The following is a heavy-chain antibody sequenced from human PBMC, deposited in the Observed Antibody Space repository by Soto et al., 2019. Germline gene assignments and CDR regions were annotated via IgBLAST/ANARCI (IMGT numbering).Heavy chain of an antibody. D-gene: IGHD3-10*01. V-gene: IGHV3-30*18. Sequence: GESLKISCAGSGFTFRWFGMNWVRQAPGKGLEWVARISNDGSNEYYVDSVKGRFTISRDNSKNTLYLQMDSLRAEDTAVYYCAKGEVRGIIPSYFDYWGLGTLVTVSS. CDR2: ISNDGSNE. CDR3: AKGEVRGIIPSYFDY. J-gene: IGHJ4*02. CDR1: GFTFRWFG.